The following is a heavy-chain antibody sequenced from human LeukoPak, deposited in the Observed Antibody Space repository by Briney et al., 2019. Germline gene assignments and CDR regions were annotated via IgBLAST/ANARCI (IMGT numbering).Heavy chain of an antibody. CDR3: AKVPWFGELSGGFDY. Sequence: PGGSLRLSCAASGFTFSSYAMHWVRQAPGKGLEWVSAISGSGGSTYYADSVKGRFTISRDNSKNTLYLQMNSLRAEDTAVYYCAKVPWFGELSGGFDYWGQGTLVTVSS. D-gene: IGHD3-10*01. CDR2: ISGSGGST. J-gene: IGHJ4*02. CDR1: GFTFSSYA. V-gene: IGHV3-23*01.